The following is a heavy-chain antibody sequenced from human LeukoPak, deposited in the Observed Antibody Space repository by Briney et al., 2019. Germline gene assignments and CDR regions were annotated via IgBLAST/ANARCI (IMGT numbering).Heavy chain of an antibody. D-gene: IGHD1-26*01. CDR3: ARPHIVGASLAFDI. CDR1: GFTFSSFW. Sequence: PGGSLRLSCAASGFTFSSFWMSWVRQAPGKGLEWVANIKQDGSEKYYVDSVKGRFTISRDNAKNSLYLQMNSLRAKDTAVYYCARPHIVGASLAFDIWGQGTMVTVSS. CDR2: IKQDGSEK. V-gene: IGHV3-7*01. J-gene: IGHJ3*02.